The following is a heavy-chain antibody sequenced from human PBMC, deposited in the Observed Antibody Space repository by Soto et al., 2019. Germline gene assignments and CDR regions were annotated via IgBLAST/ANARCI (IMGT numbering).Heavy chain of an antibody. CDR3: ARDYLFDY. CDR2: INHSGST. J-gene: IGHJ4*02. D-gene: IGHD1-26*01. CDR1: GGSFSGYY. V-gene: IGHV4-34*01. Sequence: SETLSLTCAVYGGSFSGYYWSWIRQPPGKGLEWIGEINHSGSTNYNPSLKSRVTISVDTSKNQFSLKLSSVTAADTAVYYCARDYLFDYWGQGTLVTVSS.